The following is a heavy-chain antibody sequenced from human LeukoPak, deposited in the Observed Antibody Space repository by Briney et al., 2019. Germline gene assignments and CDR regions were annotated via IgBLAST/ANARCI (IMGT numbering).Heavy chain of an antibody. CDR2: IYYSGST. CDR1: GGSISSSSYY. D-gene: IGHD2-21*01. V-gene: IGHV4-39*07. J-gene: IGHJ4*02. Sequence: SETLSLTCTVPGGSISSSSYYWGWIRQPPGKGLEWIGSIYYSGSTYYNPSLKSRVTISVDTSKNQFSLKLSSVTAADTAVYYCARQAGSYSFYYFDYWGQGTLVTVSS. CDR3: ARQAGSYSFYYFDY.